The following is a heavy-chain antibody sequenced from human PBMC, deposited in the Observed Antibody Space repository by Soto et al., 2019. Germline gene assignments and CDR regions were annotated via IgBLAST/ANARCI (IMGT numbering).Heavy chain of an antibody. J-gene: IGHJ6*03. D-gene: IGHD3-3*01. CDR1: GFTFSSYS. V-gene: IGHV3-21*01. Sequence: SGGSLRLSCAASGFTFSSYSMNWVRQAPGKGLEWVSSISSSSSYIYYADSVKGPFTISRDNAKNSLYLQMNSLRAEDTAVYYCARDGILSIFGVRSYMDVWGKGTTVTVSS. CDR3: ARDGILSIFGVRSYMDV. CDR2: ISSSSSYI.